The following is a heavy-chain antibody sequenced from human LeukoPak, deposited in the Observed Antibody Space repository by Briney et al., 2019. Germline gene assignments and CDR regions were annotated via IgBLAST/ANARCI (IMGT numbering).Heavy chain of an antibody. CDR1: GYTFTGYY. CDR3: ARIPPGSGMDV. V-gene: IGHV1-69*02. CDR2: IIPILGIA. Sequence: SVKVSCKASGYTFTGYYMHWVRQAPGQGLEWMGRIIPILGIANYAQKFQGRVTITADKSTSTAYMELSSLRSEDTAVYYCARIPPGSGMDVWGQGTTVTVSS. J-gene: IGHJ6*02.